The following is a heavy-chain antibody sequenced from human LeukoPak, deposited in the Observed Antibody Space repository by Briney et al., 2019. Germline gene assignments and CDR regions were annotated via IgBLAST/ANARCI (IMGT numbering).Heavy chain of an antibody. J-gene: IGHJ4*02. CDR2: INPNSGGT. D-gene: IGHD3-10*01. CDR3: ARDSDPY. V-gene: IGHV1-2*02. CDR1: GYTFTSYG. Sequence: GASVKVSCKASGYTFTSYGISWVRQAPGQGLEWMGWINPNSGGTNYAQKFQGRVTMTRDTSISTAYMELSRLRSDDTAVYYCARDSDPYWGQGTLVTVSS.